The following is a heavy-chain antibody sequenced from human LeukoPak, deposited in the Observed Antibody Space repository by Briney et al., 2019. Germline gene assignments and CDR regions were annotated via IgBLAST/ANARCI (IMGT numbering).Heavy chain of an antibody. V-gene: IGHV3-23*01. CDR3: AKAIHSYDSSGYTYYYMDV. CDR1: GFTFSSYA. Sequence: GGSLRLSCAASGFTFSSYAMSWVRQAPGKGLEWVSAISGSGGSTYYADSVKGRFTISRDNSKNTLYLQMNSLRAEDTAVYYCAKAIHSYDSSGYTYYYMDVWGKGTTVTVSS. CDR2: ISGSGGST. D-gene: IGHD3-22*01. J-gene: IGHJ6*03.